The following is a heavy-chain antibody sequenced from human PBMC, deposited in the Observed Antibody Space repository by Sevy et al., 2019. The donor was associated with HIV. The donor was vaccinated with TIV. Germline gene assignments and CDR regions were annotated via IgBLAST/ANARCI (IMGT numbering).Heavy chain of an antibody. Sequence: GGSLRLSCVASGFSLSNYWMTWVRQAPGKGLEWVANINQDGHEKYYVDSVKGRFTISRDGATLFLQMNSLRAEDTARYYCVRAVAADGSFWGQGTLVTVSS. CDR2: INQDGHEK. D-gene: IGHD6-13*01. V-gene: IGHV3-7*01. CDR1: GFSLSNYW. J-gene: IGHJ4*02. CDR3: VRAVAADGSF.